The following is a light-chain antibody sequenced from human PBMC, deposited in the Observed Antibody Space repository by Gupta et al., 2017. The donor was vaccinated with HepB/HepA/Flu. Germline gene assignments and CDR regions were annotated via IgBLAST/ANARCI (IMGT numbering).Light chain of an antibody. Sequence: EIVLTQSPDFQSVTPKEKVTITCRASQSIGSSLHWYQQKPDQSPKLLIKYASQSFSGVPSRFSGSGSGTEVNLNINSLEAEDAATYYCHQSSSVTGTFGQGTKVEIK. CDR2: YAS. CDR1: QSIGSS. CDR3: HQSSSVTGT. V-gene: IGKV6-21*01. J-gene: IGKJ1*01.